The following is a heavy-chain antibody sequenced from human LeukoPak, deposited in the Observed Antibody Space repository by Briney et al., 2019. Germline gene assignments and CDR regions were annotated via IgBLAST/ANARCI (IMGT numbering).Heavy chain of an antibody. CDR1: GGSISSSSYY. J-gene: IGHJ3*02. CDR2: IYYSGST. Sequence: PSETLSLTCTVSGGSISSSSYYCGWIRQPPGKGLEWIGSIYYSGSTYYNPSLKSRVTISVDTSKNQFSLKLSSVTAADTAVYYCASYYGHDAFDIWGQGTMVTVSS. CDR3: ASYYGHDAFDI. V-gene: IGHV4-39*01. D-gene: IGHD3-10*01.